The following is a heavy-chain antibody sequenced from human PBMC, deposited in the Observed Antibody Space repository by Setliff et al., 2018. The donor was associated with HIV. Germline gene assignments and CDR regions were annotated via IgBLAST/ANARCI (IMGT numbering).Heavy chain of an antibody. V-gene: IGHV1-8*02. D-gene: IGHD6-19*01. CDR1: GYTFTSSD. CDR3: ARGAWYTSGWYSSRYLDV. CDR2: MNPNSGNT. J-gene: IGHJ6*03. Sequence: ASVKVSCKASGYTFTSSDINWVRQATGQGLEWMGWMNPNSGNTGYAQKFQGRVTMTMDTSIRTAYMELSSLRSEDTAVYYCARGAWYTSGWYSSRYLDVWGKGTTVTVSS.